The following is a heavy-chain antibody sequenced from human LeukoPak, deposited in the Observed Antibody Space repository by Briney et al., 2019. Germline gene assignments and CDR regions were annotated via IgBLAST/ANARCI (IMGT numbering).Heavy chain of an antibody. CDR2: IYHTGST. D-gene: IGHD7-27*01. Sequence: SETLSDTCIISVGSASDYYWSWIRQSPGKGVEGIGYIYHTGSTSYSPALKSRVNISANTSQNQFSLKLSSVTAADTAVYYCASRKLGNDYWGQGTLVTVSS. CDR3: ASRKLGNDY. V-gene: IGHV4-59*02. CDR1: VGSASDYY. J-gene: IGHJ4*02.